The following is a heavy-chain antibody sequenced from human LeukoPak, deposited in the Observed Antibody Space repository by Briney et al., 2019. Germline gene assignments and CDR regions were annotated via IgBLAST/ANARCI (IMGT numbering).Heavy chain of an antibody. CDR2: IKKDGSDK. V-gene: IGHV3-7*01. CDR3: ARDASDENGSSSRIHLDL. J-gene: IGHJ5*02. D-gene: IGHD6-6*01. Sequence: GGTLRLSCAASEFTFSRYWMTWVRQAPGKGLEWVANIKKDGSDKNYVDSVKGRFTISRDNAKNSLYLQMNSLRVEDTAVYYCARDASDENGSSSRIHLDLWGRGRLVTVSS. CDR1: EFTFSRYW.